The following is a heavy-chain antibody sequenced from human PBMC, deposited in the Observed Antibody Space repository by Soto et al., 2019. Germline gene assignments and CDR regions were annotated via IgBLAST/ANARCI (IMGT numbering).Heavy chain of an antibody. CDR2: ISYDGSNK. V-gene: IGHV3-30-3*01. J-gene: IGHJ4*02. Sequence: LSLTCAASGFTFSSYAMHWVRQAPGKGLEWVAVISYDGSNKYYADSVKGRFTISRDNSKNTLYLQMNSLRAEDTAVYYCARESGYSSSSGVDYWGQGTLVTVSS. CDR3: ARESGYSSSSGVDY. CDR1: GFTFSSYA. D-gene: IGHD6-6*01.